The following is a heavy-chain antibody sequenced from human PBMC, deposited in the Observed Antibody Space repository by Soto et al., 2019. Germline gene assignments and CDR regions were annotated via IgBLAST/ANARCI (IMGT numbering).Heavy chain of an antibody. CDR3: ASPAGYCSSTSCYTVYGMDV. Sequence: GESLKISCKGSGYSFTSYWISWVRQMPGKGLEWMGRIDPSDSYTNYSPSFQGHVTISADKSISTAYQQWSSPKASDTAMYYCASPAGYCSSTSCYTVYGMDVWGQGTTVTVSS. CDR2: IDPSDSYT. J-gene: IGHJ6*02. V-gene: IGHV5-10-1*01. D-gene: IGHD2-2*02. CDR1: GYSFTSYW.